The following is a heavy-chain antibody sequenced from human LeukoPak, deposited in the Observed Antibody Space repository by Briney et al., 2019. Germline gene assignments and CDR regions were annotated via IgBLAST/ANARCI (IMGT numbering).Heavy chain of an antibody. CDR2: IYTSGST. Sequence: SETLSLTCTVSGGSISSGSYYWSWIRQPAGKGLEWIGRIYTSGSTNYNPSLKSRVTISVDTSKNQFSLKLSSVTAADTAVYYCARDGYSSDYYWGQGTLVTVSS. CDR1: GGSISSGSYY. CDR3: ARDGYSSDYY. V-gene: IGHV4-61*02. J-gene: IGHJ4*02. D-gene: IGHD6-19*01.